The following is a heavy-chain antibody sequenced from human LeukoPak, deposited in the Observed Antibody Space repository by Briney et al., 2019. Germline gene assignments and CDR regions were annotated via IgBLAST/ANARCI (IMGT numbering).Heavy chain of an antibody. V-gene: IGHV3-33*06. D-gene: IGHD1-26*01. J-gene: IGHJ4*02. CDR1: GFTFSSYG. Sequence: GGSLRLSCAASGFTFSSYGMRWVRQAPGKGLEWVAVIWYDGSYTYYAESVKGRFTISRDNSRNTLYLQMSSLRAGDTAVYYCAKPTSGDGSFLIDYWGQGTLVTVSS. CDR2: IWYDGSYT. CDR3: AKPTSGDGSFLIDY.